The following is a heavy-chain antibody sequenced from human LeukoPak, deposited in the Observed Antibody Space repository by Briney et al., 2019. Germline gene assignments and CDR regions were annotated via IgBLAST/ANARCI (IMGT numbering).Heavy chain of an antibody. D-gene: IGHD4-17*01. Sequence: SGTLSLTCAVYGGSFSGYYWSWIRQPPGKGLEWIGEINHSGSTNYNPSLKSRVTISVDTSKNQFSLKLSSVTAADTAVYYCARGTVTRDLDYWGQGTLVTVSS. CDR1: GGSFSGYY. J-gene: IGHJ4*02. CDR3: ARGTVTRDLDY. CDR2: INHSGST. V-gene: IGHV4-34*01.